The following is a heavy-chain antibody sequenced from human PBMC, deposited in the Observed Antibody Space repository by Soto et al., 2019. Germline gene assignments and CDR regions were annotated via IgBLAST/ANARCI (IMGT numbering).Heavy chain of an antibody. D-gene: IGHD6-13*01. Sequence: QPWWSLRLSCSASVFTFDEYAMHWFRQVPGKGLEWVSGINWNSGSIGYGDSVKGRFAISRDNAKNSLHLQMNSLSAEDTAFYYCVKDESINWYSGHFRHWGQGTLVTVSS. J-gene: IGHJ1*01. CDR1: VFTFDEYA. CDR2: INWNSGSI. V-gene: IGHV3-9*01. CDR3: VKDESINWYSGHFRH.